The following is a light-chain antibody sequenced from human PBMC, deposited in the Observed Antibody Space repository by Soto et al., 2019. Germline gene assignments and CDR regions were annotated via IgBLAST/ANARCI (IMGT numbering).Light chain of an antibody. CDR2: YKSDSDK. V-gene: IGLV5-45*03. J-gene: IGLJ2*01. CDR1: SGINVGTYR. CDR3: MIRHSSAVV. Sequence: QPVLTQPSSLSASPGASASLTCTLRSGINVGTYRIYWYQQKPGSPPQYLLRYKSDSDKQQGSGVPSRFSGSKDASANAGILLTSGLQSEDEADYYCMIRHSSAVVFGGGTKLTVL.